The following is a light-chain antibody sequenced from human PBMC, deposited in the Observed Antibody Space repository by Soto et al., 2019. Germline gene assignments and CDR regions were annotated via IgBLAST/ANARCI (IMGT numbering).Light chain of an antibody. CDR1: QRVSSN. V-gene: IGKV3-15*01. CDR2: GAS. J-gene: IGKJ2*01. Sequence: EIVMTQSPATLSVSPGERATLSCRASQRVSSNLPWYQQKPGQAPRLLIYGASTRATGIPARFSGSGSGTEFTLTISSLQSEDFAVYYCQQYNNWPQTFGQGTKLEIK. CDR3: QQYNNWPQT.